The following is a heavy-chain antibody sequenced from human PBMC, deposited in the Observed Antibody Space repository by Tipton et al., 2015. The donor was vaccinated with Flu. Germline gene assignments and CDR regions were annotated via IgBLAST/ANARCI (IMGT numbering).Heavy chain of an antibody. D-gene: IGHD3-10*01. J-gene: IGHJ6*02. V-gene: IGHV3-23*01. CDR2: ISGSGGST. Sequence: GSLRLSCAASGFTFSSYAMSWVRQAPGKGLEWVSAISGSGGSTYYADSVKGRFTISRDNSKNTLYLQMNSLRAEDTAVYYCAKYRGARVRGALRLGYYYGMDVWGQGTTVTVSS. CDR1: GFTFSSYA. CDR3: AKYRGARVRGALRLGYYYGMDV.